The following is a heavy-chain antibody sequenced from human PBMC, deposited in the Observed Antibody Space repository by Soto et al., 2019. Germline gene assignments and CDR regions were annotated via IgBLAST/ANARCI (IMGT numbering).Heavy chain of an antibody. V-gene: IGHV1-46*01. D-gene: IGHD6-13*01. J-gene: IGHJ4*02. CDR1: GGTFSSYA. Sequence: ASVKVSCKASGGTFSSYAISWVRQAPGQGLEWMGIIIPSGGSANYAQKFQGRVTMTRDASTSTAYMELSSLRSEDTAVYYCARGGRSSSWYRFDYWGQGTLVTVSS. CDR3: ARGGRSSSWYRFDY. CDR2: IIPSGGSA.